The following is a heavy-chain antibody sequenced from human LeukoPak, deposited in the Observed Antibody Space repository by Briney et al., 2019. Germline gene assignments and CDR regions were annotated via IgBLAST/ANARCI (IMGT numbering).Heavy chain of an antibody. Sequence: ESGPTLVKPTQTLTLTCTFSGFSLSTSGVGVGWIRQPPGKALEWLALIYWDDDKRYSPSLKSRLTITKDTSKNQVVLTMTNMDPVDTATYYCAHAPLYDYVWGSYPGDPTFDYWGQGTLVTVSS. CDR1: GFSLSTSGVG. CDR2: IYWDDDK. J-gene: IGHJ4*02. CDR3: AHAPLYDYVWGSYPGDPTFDY. D-gene: IGHD3-16*02. V-gene: IGHV2-5*02.